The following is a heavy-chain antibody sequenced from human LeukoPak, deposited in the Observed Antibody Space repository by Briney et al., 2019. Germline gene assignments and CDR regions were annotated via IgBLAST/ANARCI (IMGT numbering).Heavy chain of an antibody. J-gene: IGHJ5*02. V-gene: IGHV4-59*10. CDR2: IDTSGSI. D-gene: IGHD1-26*01. CDR1: GGSFSGYF. Sequence: SETLSLTCAVYGGSFSGYFCSWIRQPAGKGLEWIGRIDTSGSINYNPSLKSRVTMSVDRSKNQFSLKLSSVTAADTAVYYCARVGSLSRGRNWVDPWGQGTLVTVS. CDR3: ARVGSLSRGRNWVDP.